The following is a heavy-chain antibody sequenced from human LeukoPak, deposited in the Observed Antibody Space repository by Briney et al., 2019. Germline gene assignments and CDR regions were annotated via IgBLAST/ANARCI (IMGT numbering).Heavy chain of an antibody. J-gene: IGHJ3*02. D-gene: IGHD3-22*01. CDR3: ARVKLWGMIDNAFDI. Sequence: ASVKVSCKASGYTFTGYYIHWVRQAPGEGLEWMGWISPNTGGTNYAQKFQGRVTMTRDTSISTAYMELSRLRSDDTAVYYCARVKLWGMIDNAFDIWGQGTMVTVSS. V-gene: IGHV1-2*02. CDR1: GYTFTGYY. CDR2: ISPNTGGT.